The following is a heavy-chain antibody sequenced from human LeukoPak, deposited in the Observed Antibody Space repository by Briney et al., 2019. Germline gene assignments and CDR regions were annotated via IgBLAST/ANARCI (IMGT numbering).Heavy chain of an antibody. CDR1: GFTFSSYW. V-gene: IGHV3-7*01. Sequence: GGSLRLSCAASGFTFSSYWMSWVRQAPGKGLEWVAKIKQDGSEKYYVDSVKGRFTISRDNAKNSLYLQMNSLRAEDTAVYYCARERGYSYGYGGYNWFDPWGQGTLVTVSS. CDR3: ARERGYSYGYGGYNWFDP. J-gene: IGHJ5*02. D-gene: IGHD5-18*01. CDR2: IKQDGSEK.